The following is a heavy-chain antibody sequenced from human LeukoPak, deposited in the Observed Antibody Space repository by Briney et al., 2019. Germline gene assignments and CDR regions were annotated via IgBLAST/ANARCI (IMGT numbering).Heavy chain of an antibody. CDR1: GFTFSSYG. Sequence: GGSLRLSCAASGFTFSSYGMHWVRQAPGKGLEWVAFIRYDGSNKYYADSVKGRFTISRDNSRNTLYLQMNSLRAEDTAVYYCTGRSTVTQSFYFDYWGQGILVTVS. J-gene: IGHJ4*02. CDR3: TGRSTVTQSFYFDY. D-gene: IGHD4-17*01. V-gene: IGHV3-30*02. CDR2: IRYDGSNK.